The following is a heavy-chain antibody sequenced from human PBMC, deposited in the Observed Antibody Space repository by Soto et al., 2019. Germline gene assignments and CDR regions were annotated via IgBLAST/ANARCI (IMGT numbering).Heavy chain of an antibody. J-gene: IGHJ4*02. CDR1: GYTFTSYG. CDR3: ARVHSDFWSGYYKVGADYDILTGYSDY. V-gene: IGHV1-18*01. Sequence: ASVKVSCKASGYTFTSYGISWVRQAPGQGLEWMGWISAYNGNTNYAQKLQGRVTMTTDTSTSTAYMELRSLRSDDTAVYYCARVHSDFWSGYYKVGADYDILTGYSDYWGQGTLVTVS. D-gene: IGHD3-9*01. CDR2: ISAYNGNT.